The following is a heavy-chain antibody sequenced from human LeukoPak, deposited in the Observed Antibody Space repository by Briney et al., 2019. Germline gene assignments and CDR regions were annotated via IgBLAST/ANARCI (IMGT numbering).Heavy chain of an antibody. V-gene: IGHV3-7*01. CDR1: GFSISDYW. Sequence: GGSLRLSCAASGFSISDYWMNWVRLVPGKGPEWVANINEDGTIQDYVASVRGRFTISRNNAKNSLYLQMNSLGAEDTAVYYCASRESSMSRSHWGHGTLVTVSS. D-gene: IGHD2/OR15-2a*01. J-gene: IGHJ4*01. CDR2: INEDGTIQ. CDR3: ASRESSMSRSH.